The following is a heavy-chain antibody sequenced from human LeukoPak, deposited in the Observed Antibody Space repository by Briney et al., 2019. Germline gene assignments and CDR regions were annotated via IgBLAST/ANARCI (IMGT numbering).Heavy chain of an antibody. CDR1: GFTVRINY. CDR2: IYCCDNT. D-gene: IGHD6-25*01. CDR3: GRGPSGYHNT. Sequence: GGSVRLSCGACGFTVRINYMRGPRQAPGEALVWVSDIYCCDNTYYPDSVEGRFTISRDNSKKTLYLQMNSLRAEEPAVVYWGRGPSGYHNTGGQGTLVTVSS. J-gene: IGHJ4*02. V-gene: IGHV3-66*01.